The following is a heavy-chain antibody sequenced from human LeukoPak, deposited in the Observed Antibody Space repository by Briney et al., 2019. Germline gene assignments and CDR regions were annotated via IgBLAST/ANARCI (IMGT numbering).Heavy chain of an antibody. CDR2: IHYSGST. Sequence: PSETLSLTCTVSGASISSSTYYWGWIRQPPGKGLEWIGHIHYSGSTNYNPSLKSRVTIAVDTSKNQFSLKLSSVTAADTAVYYCARLSGRYTYGLYYFDYWGQGTLVTVSS. CDR3: ARLSGRYTYGLYYFDY. J-gene: IGHJ4*02. V-gene: IGHV4-39*07. CDR1: GASISSSTYY. D-gene: IGHD5-18*01.